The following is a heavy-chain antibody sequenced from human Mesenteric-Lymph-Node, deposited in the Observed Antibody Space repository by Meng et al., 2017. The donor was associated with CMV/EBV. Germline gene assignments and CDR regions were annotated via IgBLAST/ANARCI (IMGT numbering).Heavy chain of an antibody. CDR3: AKRSDVSGFTIKGYFDY. J-gene: IGHJ4*02. CDR2: ITWNSGNI. D-gene: IGHD3-22*01. Sequence: GGSLRLSCAASGFIFDAYTMHWVRQAPGKGLEWVAGITWNSGNIEYADSVKGRFTISRDNAKNPLYLQMNSLRAEDTAVYYCAKRSDVSGFTIKGYFDYWGQGTLVTVSS. V-gene: IGHV3-9*01. CDR1: GFIFDAYT.